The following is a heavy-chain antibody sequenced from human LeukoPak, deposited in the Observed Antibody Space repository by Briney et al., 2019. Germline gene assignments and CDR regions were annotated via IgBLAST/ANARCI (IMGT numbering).Heavy chain of an antibody. Sequence: PSETLSLTCAVYGGSFSGYYWSWIRQPPGKGLEWIGEINHSGSTNYNPSLKSRVTISVDTSKNQFSLKLSSVTAADTAVYYCARGYSYGSSGGGYWGQGTLVTVSS. J-gene: IGHJ4*02. CDR3: ARGYSYGSSGGGY. CDR2: INHSGST. CDR1: GGSFSGYY. V-gene: IGHV4-34*01. D-gene: IGHD5-18*01.